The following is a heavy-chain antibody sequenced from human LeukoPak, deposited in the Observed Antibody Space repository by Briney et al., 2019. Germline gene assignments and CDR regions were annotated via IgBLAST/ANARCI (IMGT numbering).Heavy chain of an antibody. CDR2: IDGSSSRT. CDR3: ARGGDGSGSPLYYYYYYGMDV. D-gene: IGHD3-10*01. J-gene: IGHJ6*02. CDR1: GFTFSDYY. Sequence: GGSLRLSCAASGFTFSDYYMSWMRQAPGKGLEWLSYIDGSSSRTNYADSVKGRFTISRDNAKNSLYLQMNSLRAEDTAVHYCARGGDGSGSPLYYYYYYGMDVWAKGPRSPSP. V-gene: IGHV3-11*06.